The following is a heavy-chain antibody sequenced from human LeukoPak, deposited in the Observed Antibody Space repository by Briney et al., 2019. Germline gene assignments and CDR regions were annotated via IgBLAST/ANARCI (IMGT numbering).Heavy chain of an antibody. CDR2: INWNGGRT. V-gene: IGHV3-20*04. CDR1: GFTFDDYG. CDR3: ARDRSYAGGSGSYFDY. J-gene: IGHJ4*02. Sequence: GGSLRLSCAASGFTFDDYGMSWVRQGPGKGLEWVSGINWNGGRTGYADSVKGRFTISRDNAKNSLYLQMNSLRAEDTALYYCARDRSYAGGSGSYFDYWGQGTLVTVSS. D-gene: IGHD3-10*01.